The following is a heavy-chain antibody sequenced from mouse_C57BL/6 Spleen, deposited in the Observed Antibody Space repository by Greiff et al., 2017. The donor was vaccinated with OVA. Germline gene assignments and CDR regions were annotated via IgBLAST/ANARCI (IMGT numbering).Heavy chain of an antibody. CDR1: GYTFTSYW. D-gene: IGHD2-3*01. J-gene: IGHJ2*01. CDR2: IYPGSGST. V-gene: IGHV1-55*01. Sequence: QVQLQQPGAELVKPGASVKMSCKASGYTFTSYWITWVKQRPGQGLEWIGDIYPGSGSTKYNEKFKSKATLTVDTDSSTAYMQLSSLTSEDSAVYDCAISYDGDHWGQGTTLTVSS. CDR3: AISYDGDH.